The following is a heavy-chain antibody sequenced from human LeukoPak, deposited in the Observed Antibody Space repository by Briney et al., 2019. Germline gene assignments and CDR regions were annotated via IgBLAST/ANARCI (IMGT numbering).Heavy chain of an antibody. V-gene: IGHV3-48*04. CDR1: GFTFNTYS. CDR2: ISESSDTI. D-gene: IGHD2-2*01. Sequence: GGSLRLSCAASGFTFNTYSMNWVRQAPGKGLEWISYISESSDTIYYADSVKGRFTISRDNAKNSLYLQMNSLRAEDTAVYYCASVGRYQHTDYWGQGTLVTVSS. J-gene: IGHJ4*02. CDR3: ASVGRYQHTDY.